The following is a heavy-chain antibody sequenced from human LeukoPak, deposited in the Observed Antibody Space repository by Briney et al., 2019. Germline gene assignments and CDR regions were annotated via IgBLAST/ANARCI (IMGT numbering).Heavy chain of an antibody. D-gene: IGHD2-15*01. J-gene: IGHJ4*02. CDR1: GYSCATYW. Sequence: GESLEISCKGSGYSCATYWIAWVRQRPGKGLEWMGIIYPDESNIRYSPSFQGQVTISADKSISTAYLQWSSLKASDTAIYYCARPPSRGYSSSFEYWGQGTLVTVSS. V-gene: IGHV5-51*01. CDR2: IYPDESNI. CDR3: ARPPSRGYSSSFEY.